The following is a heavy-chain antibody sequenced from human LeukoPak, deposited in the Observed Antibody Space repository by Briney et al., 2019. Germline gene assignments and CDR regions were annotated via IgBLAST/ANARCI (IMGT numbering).Heavy chain of an antibody. D-gene: IGHD2-2*01. V-gene: IGHV1-18*04. CDR1: GYTFTSYG. Sequence: ASVKVSCKASGYTFTSYGISWVRQAPGQGLEWMGWISAYNGNTNYAQKLQGRVTMTTDTSTSTAYMELRSLRSDDTAVYYCARRGYCSSTSCEKFDYWGQGTLVTVPS. CDR3: ARRGYCSSTSCEKFDY. CDR2: ISAYNGNT. J-gene: IGHJ4*02.